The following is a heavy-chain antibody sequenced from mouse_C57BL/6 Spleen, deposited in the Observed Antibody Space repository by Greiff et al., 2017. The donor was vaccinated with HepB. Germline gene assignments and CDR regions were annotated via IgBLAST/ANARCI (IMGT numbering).Heavy chain of an antibody. CDR3: ARVGSYDAMDY. V-gene: IGHV3-6*01. CDR1: GYSITSGYY. Sequence: DVHLVESGPGLVKPSQSLSLTCSVTGYSITSGYYWNWIRQFPGNKLEWMGYISYDGSNNYNPSLKNRISITRDTSKNQFFLKLNSVTTEDTATYYGARVGSYDAMDYWGQGTSVTVSS. D-gene: IGHD1-1*02. CDR2: ISYDGSN. J-gene: IGHJ4*01.